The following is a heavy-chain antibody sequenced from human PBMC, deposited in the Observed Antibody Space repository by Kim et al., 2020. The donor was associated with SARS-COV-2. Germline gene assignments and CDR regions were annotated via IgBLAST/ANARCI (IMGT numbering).Heavy chain of an antibody. CDR2: IIPILGIA. CDR3: ARRSYDFWSGHYKEVPSLRGVYYGMDV. V-gene: IGHV1-69*04. CDR1: GGTFSSYA. Sequence: SVKVSCKASGGTFSSYAISWVRQAPGQGLEWMGRIIPILGIANYAQKFQGRVTITADKSTSTAYMELSSLRSEDTAVYYCARRSYDFWSGHYKEVPSLRGVYYGMDVWGQVTTVTVSS. J-gene: IGHJ6*02. D-gene: IGHD3-3*01.